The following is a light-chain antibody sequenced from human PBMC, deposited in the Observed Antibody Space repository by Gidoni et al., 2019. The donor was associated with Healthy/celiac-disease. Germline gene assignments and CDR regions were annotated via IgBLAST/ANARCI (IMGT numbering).Light chain of an antibody. CDR3: QQSYSTPYT. J-gene: IGKJ2*01. CDR2: AAS. CDR1: QSISSY. Sequence: DIQMTQSPSSLSASVGDRVTITCRASQSISSYLNWYQQKPGTAPKLLIYAASSLPRGVPSRVGGSGSGTDFTLTISSLQPEDFATYYCQQSYSTPYTFGQGTKLEIK. V-gene: IGKV1-39*01.